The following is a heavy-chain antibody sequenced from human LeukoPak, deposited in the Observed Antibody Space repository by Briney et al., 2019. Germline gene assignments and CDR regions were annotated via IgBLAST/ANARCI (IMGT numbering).Heavy chain of an antibody. CDR2: ISSSSSYI. Sequence: GGSLRLSCAASGFTFSSYSMNWVRQAPGKGLEWVLSISSSSSYIYYADSVKGRFTISRDNAKNSLYLQMNSLRAEDTAVYYCARGGYDWPFDYWGQGTLVTVSS. V-gene: IGHV3-21*01. D-gene: IGHD5-12*01. CDR1: GFTFSSYS. CDR3: ARGGYDWPFDY. J-gene: IGHJ4*02.